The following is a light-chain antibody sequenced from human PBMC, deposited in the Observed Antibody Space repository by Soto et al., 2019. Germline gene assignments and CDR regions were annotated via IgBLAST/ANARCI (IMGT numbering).Light chain of an antibody. J-gene: IGLJ1*01. CDR3: CSYTTSNTRQIV. Sequence: QSALTQPASVSGSPGQSITISCTGTSSDVGGYNYVSWYQQHPGKAPKFMIYDVSNRPSGVSNRFSGSKSGNTASLTISGLQAEDEADYYCCSYTTSNTRQIVFGTVTKVNVL. CDR1: SSDVGGYNY. CDR2: DVS. V-gene: IGLV2-14*01.